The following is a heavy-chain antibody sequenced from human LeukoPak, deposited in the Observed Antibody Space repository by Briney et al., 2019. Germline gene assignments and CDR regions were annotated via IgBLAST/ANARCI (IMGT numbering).Heavy chain of an antibody. V-gene: IGHV4-59*01. D-gene: IGHD6-13*01. J-gene: IGHJ5*02. CDR2: IYYSGST. CDR1: GGSISSYY. CDR3: ARVWGKGAAGTLFGDSWFDP. Sequence: SETLSLTCTVSGGSISSYYWSWIRQPPGKGLEWIGYIYYSGSTNYNPSLKSRVTISVDTSKNQFSLKLSSVTAADTAVYYCARVWGKGAAGTLFGDSWFDPWGQGTLVTVSS.